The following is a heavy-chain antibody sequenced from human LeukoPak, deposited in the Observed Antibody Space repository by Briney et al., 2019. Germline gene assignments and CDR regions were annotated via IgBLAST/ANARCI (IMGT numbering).Heavy chain of an antibody. CDR2: INWNGGST. CDR1: GFTFDDYG. D-gene: IGHD6-13*01. V-gene: IGHV3-20*04. CDR3: ARDLNVAAAGTFDY. J-gene: IGHJ4*02. Sequence: GGSLRLSCAASGFTFDDYGMSWVRQAPGKGLEWVSGINWNGGSTGYADSVKGRFTISRGNAKNSLYLQMNSLRAEDTALYYCARDLNVAAAGTFDYWGQGTLVTVSS.